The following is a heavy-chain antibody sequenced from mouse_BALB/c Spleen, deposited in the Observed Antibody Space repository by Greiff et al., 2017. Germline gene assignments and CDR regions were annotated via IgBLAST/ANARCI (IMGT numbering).Heavy chain of an antibody. D-gene: IGHD1-1*01. J-gene: IGHJ2*01. CDR2: ISSGGST. CDR3: ARRGDYYGTLYYFDY. V-gene: IGHV5-6-5*01. CDR1: GFTFSSYA. Sequence: EVMLVESGGGLVKPGGSLKLSCAASGFTFSSYAMSWVRQSPEKRLEWVASISSGGSTYYPDSVKGRFTISRDNARNILYLQMSSLRSEDTAMYYCARRGDYYGTLYYFDYWGQGTTLTVSS.